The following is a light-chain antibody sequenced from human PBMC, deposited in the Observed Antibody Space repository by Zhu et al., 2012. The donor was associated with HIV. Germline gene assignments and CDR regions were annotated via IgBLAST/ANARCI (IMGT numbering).Light chain of an antibody. CDR1: QSFGST. CDR2: GAS. CDR3: QHYYNWLGT. V-gene: IGKV3-15*01. J-gene: IGKJ1*01. Sequence: EIVMTQSPATLSVFPGERAALSCRASQSFGSTLAWYQHKPGQPPRLLIYGASTRAAGIPARFSGSGSGTEFTLTISGVQSEDFAVYYCQHYYNWLGTFGQGTKVE.